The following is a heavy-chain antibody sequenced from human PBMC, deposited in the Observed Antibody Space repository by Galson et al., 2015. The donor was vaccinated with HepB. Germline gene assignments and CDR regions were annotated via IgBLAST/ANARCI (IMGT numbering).Heavy chain of an antibody. CDR3: ARDPDYDYWSGYYIGWVDHNYGLDV. V-gene: IGHV1-18*01. J-gene: IGHJ6*02. D-gene: IGHD3-3*01. CDR1: GYTFTSFG. CDR2: ISGYSGNT. Sequence: SVKVSCKASGYTFTSFGISWVRQAPGQGPEWMGWISGYSGNTKYAQKFEGRVTMTTVTFTSTAYMELRSLRSDDTAVYFCARDPDYDYWSGYYIGWVDHNYGLDVWGQGTTVTVSS.